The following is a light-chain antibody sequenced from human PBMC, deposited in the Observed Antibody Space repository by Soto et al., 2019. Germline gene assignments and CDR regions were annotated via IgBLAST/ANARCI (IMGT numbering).Light chain of an antibody. J-gene: IGKJ1*01. CDR1: QGIGTD. CDR3: QQYNSYSPAT. Sequence: IHMTQAPASLSASQVGRVTITFRAGQGIGTDLVWYQQKPGRAPKLLIYDASSLQRGVPSRFSGSGSATAFTLTINSLQPHDLATYYCQQYNSYSPATFGQGTKVDIK. CDR2: DAS. V-gene: IGKV1-17*01.